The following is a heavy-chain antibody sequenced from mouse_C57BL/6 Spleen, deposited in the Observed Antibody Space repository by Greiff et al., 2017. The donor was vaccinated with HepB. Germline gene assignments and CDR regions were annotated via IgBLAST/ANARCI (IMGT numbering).Heavy chain of an antibody. CDR2: IDPSDSYT. J-gene: IGHJ4*01. V-gene: IGHV1-50*01. CDR1: GYTFTSYW. CDR3: ACRYYYAIDY. D-gene: IGHD6-1*01. Sequence: QVQLQQPGAELVKPGASVKLSCKASGYTFTSYWMQWVKQRPGQGLEWIGEIDPSDSYTNYNQKFKGKATLTVDTSSSTAYMQLSSLTSEDSAVYYCACRYYYAIDYWGQGTSVTVSS.